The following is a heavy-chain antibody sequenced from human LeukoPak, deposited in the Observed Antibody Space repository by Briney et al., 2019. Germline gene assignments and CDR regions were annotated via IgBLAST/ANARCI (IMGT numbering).Heavy chain of an antibody. D-gene: IGHD3-22*01. CDR2: IYPGDSDT. V-gene: IGHV5-51*01. J-gene: IGHJ4*02. CDR1: GYSFTSNW. CDR3: ARHYYDSNGYGYLDF. Sequence: KNGESLKISCKGSGYSFTSNWIGWVRQMPGKGLEWMGIIYPGDSDTRYSPSFQGQVTISADKSISTAYLQWSSLKASDTAMYFCARHYYDSNGYGYLDFWGQGTLVTVSS.